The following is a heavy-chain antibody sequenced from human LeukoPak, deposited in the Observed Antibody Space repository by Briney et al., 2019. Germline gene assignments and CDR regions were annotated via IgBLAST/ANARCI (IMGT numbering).Heavy chain of an antibody. CDR3: ASGRGYSYGFDY. CDR1: GGTFSSYA. J-gene: IGHJ4*02. V-gene: IGHV1-69*01. Sequence: SVKVSCKASGGTFSSYAISWVRQAPGQGLEWMGGITPIFGTANYAQKFQGRVTITADESTSTAYMELSSLRSEDTAVYYCASGRGYSYGFDYWGQGTLVTVSS. CDR2: ITPIFGTA. D-gene: IGHD5-18*01.